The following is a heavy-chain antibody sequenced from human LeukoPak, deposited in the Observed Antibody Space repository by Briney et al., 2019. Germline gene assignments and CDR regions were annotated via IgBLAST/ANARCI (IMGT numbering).Heavy chain of an antibody. V-gene: IGHV1-2*02. J-gene: IGHJ4*02. CDR2: INPNSGGT. CDR3: ARAYYNILTGYYYYYFDY. D-gene: IGHD3-9*01. Sequence: ASVKVSFKAAGYTFTCHSMHWVRQAPGRGLEWRGWINPNSGGTNYAQKVQGKLAITTGTSISTAYMELSRLRSDDTAVYYCARAYYNILTGYYYYYFDYWGQGTLVTVSS. CDR1: GYTFTCHS.